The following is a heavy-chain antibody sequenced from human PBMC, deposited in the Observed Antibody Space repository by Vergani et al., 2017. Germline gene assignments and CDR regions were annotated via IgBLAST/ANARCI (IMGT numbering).Heavy chain of an antibody. CDR2: ISGSGLSA. Sequence: EVQLLESGGGLVQPGGSLRLTCAASEFTFSNYAMNWVRQAPGKGLEWVSGISGSGLSAYYTDSVKGRFTISRDNSKNMLFLQMTNLRTEDTAIYYCAKQYFGSGNYLFDYWCQGTLVTVSS. CDR1: EFTFSNYA. J-gene: IGHJ4*02. D-gene: IGHD3-10*01. V-gene: IGHV3-23*01. CDR3: AKQYFGSGNYLFDY.